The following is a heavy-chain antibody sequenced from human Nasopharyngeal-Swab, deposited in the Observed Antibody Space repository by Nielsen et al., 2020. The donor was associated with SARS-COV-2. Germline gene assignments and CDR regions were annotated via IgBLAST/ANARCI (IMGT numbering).Heavy chain of an antibody. CDR3: ARGPSNSRFDF. J-gene: IGHJ5*01. V-gene: IGHV3-11*01. CDR2: ISPRSSTI. D-gene: IGHD6-13*01. CDR1: GFTLSDYY. Sequence: GESLKISCAASGFTLSDYYMSWIRQAPGKGLEWISYISPRSSTINYADSVRGRFTISRDNAKNSLYLQMNSLTVEDTAVYYCARGPSNSRFDFWGQGSLVTVSS.